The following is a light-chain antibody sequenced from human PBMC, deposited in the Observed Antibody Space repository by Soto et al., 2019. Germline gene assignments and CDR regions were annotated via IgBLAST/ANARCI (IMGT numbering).Light chain of an antibody. CDR1: QSVGSRY. CDR3: QQYGNSRWA. J-gene: IGKJ1*01. CDR2: GAS. V-gene: IGKV3-20*01. Sequence: EIVLTQPPGTLSLSPGERATLSCRASQSVGSRYLAWYQQKPGQAPRLLISGASTRATGIPDRFSGSGSGTDFTLTISRLEPEDFAVYYCQQYGNSRWAFGQGTKVDIK.